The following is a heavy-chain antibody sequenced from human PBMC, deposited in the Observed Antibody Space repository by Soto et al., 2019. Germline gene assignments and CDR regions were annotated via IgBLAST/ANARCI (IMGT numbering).Heavy chain of an antibody. D-gene: IGHD2-21*01. CDR3: AKEVWDY. CDR2: INAGNGNT. CDR1: GYTFTRYA. V-gene: IGHV1-3*01. Sequence: QVQLVQSGAEVKKPGDSVKVSCKASGYTFTRYAMHWVRQAPRQSLEWMGWINAGNGNTKYSQKFQGRVTITRDTSASTAYMELSSLRSEDTAVYYCAKEVWDYWGQGTLVTVSS. J-gene: IGHJ4*02.